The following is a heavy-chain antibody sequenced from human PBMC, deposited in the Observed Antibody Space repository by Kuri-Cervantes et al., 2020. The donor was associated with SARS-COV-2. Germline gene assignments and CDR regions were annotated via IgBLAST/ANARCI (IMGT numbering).Heavy chain of an antibody. J-gene: IGHJ3*02. CDR2: IRSGDGTP. D-gene: IGHD3-16*01. Sequence: ETLSLTCAASGFTFSSYAMSWVRQAPGKGLEWVSSIRSGDGTPSYADSVKGRFTISRDNAKNTLYLQMNSLRAEDTAVYYCARVGGSDAFDIWGQGTMVTVSS. CDR3: ARVGGSDAFDI. V-gene: IGHV3-23*01. CDR1: GFTFSSYA.